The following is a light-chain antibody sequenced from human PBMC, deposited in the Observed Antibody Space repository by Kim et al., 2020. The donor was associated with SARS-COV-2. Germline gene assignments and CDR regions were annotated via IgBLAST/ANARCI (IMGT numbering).Light chain of an antibody. V-gene: IGLV3-19*01. J-gene: IGLJ3*02. CDR3: NSRDSSGNHLWV. CDR1: SLSSYY. CDR2: GKN. Sequence: LGQTVRIPCQGDSLSSYYASWYQQKPGQAPVLVIYGKNNRPSGIPDRFSGSSSGNTASLTITGAQAEDEADYYCNSRDSSGNHLWVFGGGTKLTVL.